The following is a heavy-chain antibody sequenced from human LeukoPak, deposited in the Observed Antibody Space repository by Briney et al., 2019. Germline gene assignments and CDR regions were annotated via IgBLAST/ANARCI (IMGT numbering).Heavy chain of an antibody. V-gene: IGHV3-23*01. CDR3: ATQTSYCSSTSCYNHYYYYGMDV. CDR2: ISGSGGST. J-gene: IGHJ6*02. Sequence: GGSLRLSCVASGFTFKTFAMTWVRQAPGKGLEWVSAISGSGGSTYYADSVKGRFTISRDNSKNTLYLQMNSLRAEDTAVYYCATQTSYCSSTSCYNHYYYYGMDVWGQGTTVTVSS. CDR1: GFTFKTFA. D-gene: IGHD2-2*02.